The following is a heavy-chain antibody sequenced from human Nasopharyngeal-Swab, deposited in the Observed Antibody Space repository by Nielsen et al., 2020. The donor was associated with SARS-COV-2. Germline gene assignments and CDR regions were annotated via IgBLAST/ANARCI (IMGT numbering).Heavy chain of an antibody. D-gene: IGHD6-19*01. J-gene: IGHJ3*02. CDR3: AKDPHGVDSSGWWSGGTI. Sequence: GESLKISCAASGFTFSSYGMHWVRQAPGKGLEWVAVISYDGSNKYYADSVKGRFTISRDNSKNTLYLQMNSLRAEDTAVYYCAKDPHGVDSSGWWSGGTIWGQGIMVTVSS. V-gene: IGHV3-30*18. CDR1: GFTFSSYG. CDR2: ISYDGSNK.